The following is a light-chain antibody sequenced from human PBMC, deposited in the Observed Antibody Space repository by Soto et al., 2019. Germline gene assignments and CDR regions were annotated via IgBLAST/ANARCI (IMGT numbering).Light chain of an antibody. V-gene: IGKV1-33*01. J-gene: IGKJ2*01. CDR2: EAS. CDR1: HDISND. CDR3: QQYYNPPPYT. Sequence: DIQMTQSPSSLSASVGDRVTITCQASHDISNDLNWYQQKPGKAPKLLIYEASNLETGGPSRFLRSGSRKDFTFTISSLQPEDIASYYCQQYYNPPPYTFGQGTKLEIK.